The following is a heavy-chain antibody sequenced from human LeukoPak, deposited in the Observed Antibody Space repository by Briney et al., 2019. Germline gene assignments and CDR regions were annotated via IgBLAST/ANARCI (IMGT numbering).Heavy chain of an antibody. J-gene: IGHJ3*02. CDR2: IYYSGST. Sequence: SETLSLTCTVSGGSISSYYWSWIRQPPGKGLEWIGYIYYSGSTNYNPSLKSRVTISVDTSKNQFSLKLSSVAAADTAVYYCARRSNYGGNSRDDAFDIWGQGTMVTVSS. V-gene: IGHV4-59*08. CDR3: ARRSNYGGNSRDDAFDI. CDR1: GGSISSYY. D-gene: IGHD4-23*01.